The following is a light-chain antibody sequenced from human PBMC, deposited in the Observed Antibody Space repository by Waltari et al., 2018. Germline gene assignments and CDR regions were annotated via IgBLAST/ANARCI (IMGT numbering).Light chain of an antibody. CDR3: QQYYSTPLFT. CDR1: QSVSSY. J-gene: IGKJ3*01. CDR2: DTS. V-gene: IGKV3-11*01. Sequence: EVILTQSPDTLSLSPGARATLSCRAIQSVSSYLAWYQQKPGQAPRLLIYDTSNRATGIPARFSGSGSGTDFTLTISNLQAEDVAVYYCQQYYSTPLFTFGPGTKVEIK.